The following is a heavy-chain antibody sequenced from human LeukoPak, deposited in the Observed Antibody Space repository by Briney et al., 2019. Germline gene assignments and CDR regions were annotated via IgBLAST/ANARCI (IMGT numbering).Heavy chain of an antibody. Sequence: GGSLRLSCAASGFTLSSVWMSWVRQAPGKGLEWVGRIKSKTDGETTDYAAHVEARFIISRDESKNMLFLQVNRLKTEDTAVYFCMSPAFLGKSPYGLDVWGQGTTVTVS. D-gene: IGHD3-3*02. CDR2: IKSKTDGETT. V-gene: IGHV3-15*01. CDR3: MSPAFLGKSPYGLDV. J-gene: IGHJ6*02. CDR1: GFTLSSVW.